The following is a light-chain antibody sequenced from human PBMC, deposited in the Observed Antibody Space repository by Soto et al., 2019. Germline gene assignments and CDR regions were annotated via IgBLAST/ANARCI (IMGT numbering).Light chain of an antibody. Sequence: EIVLTQSPATLSLSPGERATLSCRASQSVSSYLAWYQQKPGQAPRLLIYDASNRATGIPARFSGSGSGTDFTLTINTLEPEDFAVYYCQQRSTSPITFGQGTRLEIK. CDR3: QQRSTSPIT. CDR1: QSVSSY. V-gene: IGKV3-11*01. J-gene: IGKJ5*01. CDR2: DAS.